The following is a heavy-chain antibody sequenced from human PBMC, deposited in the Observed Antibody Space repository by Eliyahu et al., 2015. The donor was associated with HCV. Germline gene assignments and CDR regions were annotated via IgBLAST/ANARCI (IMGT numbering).Heavy chain of an antibody. Sequence: QVHLVESGGGVVQPGRSLRLSCAASGFTFSTYAMHWVRQAPGKGLEWVAVILYDGSDKHYADSVKGRFTISRDNSKNTLYVQMNSLRPEDTAVYYCARDRGSQPYYGMDVWGQGTTVTVSS. CDR1: GFTFSTYA. V-gene: IGHV3-30*04. CDR2: ILYDGSDK. CDR3: ARDRGSQPYYGMDV. J-gene: IGHJ6*02. D-gene: IGHD2-2*01.